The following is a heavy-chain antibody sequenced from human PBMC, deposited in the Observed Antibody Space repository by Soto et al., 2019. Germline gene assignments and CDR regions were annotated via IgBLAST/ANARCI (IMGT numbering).Heavy chain of an antibody. CDR3: AHTRYYYGSGSYHYYYYGMDV. V-gene: IGHV2-5*02. J-gene: IGHJ6*02. D-gene: IGHD3-10*01. CDR1: GFSLSTSGVG. CDR2: IYWDDDK. Sequence: QITLKESGPTLVKPTQTLTLTCTFSGFSLSTSGVGVGWIRQPPGKALEWLALIYWDDDKRYSPSLKSRLTIPKDTSKNQVVLTMTNMDPVDTATYYCAHTRYYYGSGSYHYYYYGMDVWGQGTTVTVSS.